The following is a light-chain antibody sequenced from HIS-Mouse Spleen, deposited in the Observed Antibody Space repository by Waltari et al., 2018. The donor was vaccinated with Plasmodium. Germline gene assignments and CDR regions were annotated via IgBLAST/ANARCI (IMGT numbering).Light chain of an antibody. CDR3: YTTDSSGNHRV. CDR1: ALPKKS. V-gene: IGLV3-10*01. CDR2: EDS. Sequence: SYELTQPPSVSVSPGQTARITCSGDALPKKSAYWYQQKSGQAPVLVIYEDSKRPSGIPGRLSGSSSGTMATLTISGDQVEDEADYYCYTTDSSGNHRVFGGGTKLTVL. J-gene: IGLJ3*02.